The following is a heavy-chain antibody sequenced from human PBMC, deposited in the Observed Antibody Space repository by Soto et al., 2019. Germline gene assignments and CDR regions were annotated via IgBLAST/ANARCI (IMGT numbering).Heavy chain of an antibody. CDR3: ARELDYYDTNGYFDC. Sequence: PGESLKISCKASGYTFSSYWIGWVRQVPGQGLEWMGIIWPDDSDTRYSPSFQGHVTISADKSISTTFLQWSSLKASDTAIYFCARELDYYDTNGYFDCWGQGTPVTVSS. V-gene: IGHV5-51*01. D-gene: IGHD3-22*01. CDR2: IWPDDSDT. J-gene: IGHJ4*02. CDR1: GYTFSSYW.